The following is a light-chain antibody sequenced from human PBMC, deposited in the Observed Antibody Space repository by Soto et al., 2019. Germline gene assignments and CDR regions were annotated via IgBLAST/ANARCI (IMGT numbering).Light chain of an antibody. CDR3: QQYNKWPHT. V-gene: IGKV3-20*01. Sequence: EIVLTQFPGTLSLSPGERATLSCRASQSVSSSYLVWYQQKPGQAPRLLIYGASSRATGIPDRFSGSGSGTDFTLTISRLEPEDFAVYYCQQYNKWPHTFGQGTKLEIK. CDR2: GAS. CDR1: QSVSSSY. J-gene: IGKJ2*01.